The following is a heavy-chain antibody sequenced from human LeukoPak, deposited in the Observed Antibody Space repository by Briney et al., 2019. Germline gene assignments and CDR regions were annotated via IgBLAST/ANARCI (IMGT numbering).Heavy chain of an antibody. J-gene: IGHJ4*02. Sequence: GSLRLSCAASGFTFSSYAMSWVRQVPGKGLEWVSAISGSGSSTYYADSVKGRFTISRDNSKNTLYVQMNSLRAEDTAVYYCAKADIVVVVAATPAFDYWGQGTLVTVSS. CDR1: GFTFSSYA. CDR2: ISGSGSST. CDR3: AKADIVVVVAATPAFDY. D-gene: IGHD2-15*01. V-gene: IGHV3-23*01.